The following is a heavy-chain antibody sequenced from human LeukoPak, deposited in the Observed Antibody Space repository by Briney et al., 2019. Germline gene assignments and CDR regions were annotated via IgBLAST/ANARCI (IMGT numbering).Heavy chain of an antibody. CDR3: ASTHYYYDSSGYPFDY. CDR1: GGSISSYY. J-gene: IGHJ4*02. CDR2: IYTSGST. Sequence: SETLSLTCTVSGGSISSYYWSWIRQPAGKGLEWIGRIYTSGSTNYNPSLKSRVTMSVDTSKNQFSLKLSSVTAADTAVYYCASTHYYYDSSGYPFDYWGQGTLVTVSS. D-gene: IGHD3-22*01. V-gene: IGHV4-4*07.